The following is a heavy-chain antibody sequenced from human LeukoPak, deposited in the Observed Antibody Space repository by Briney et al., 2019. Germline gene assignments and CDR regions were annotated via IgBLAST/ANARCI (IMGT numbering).Heavy chain of an antibody. CDR1: GFTFSSYA. CDR2: ISGSGGST. J-gene: IGHJ4*02. CDR3: AKWVYYDSSAGDYFDY. D-gene: IGHD3-22*01. V-gene: IGHV3-23*01. Sequence: PGGSLRLSCAASGFTFSSYAMSWVRQAPGKGLEWVSAISGSGGSTYYADSVKGRFTISRDNSKNTLYLQMNSLRAEDTAVYYCAKWVYYDSSAGDYFDYWGQGTLVTVSS.